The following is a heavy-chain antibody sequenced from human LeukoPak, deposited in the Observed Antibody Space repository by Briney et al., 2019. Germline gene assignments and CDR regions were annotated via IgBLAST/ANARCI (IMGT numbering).Heavy chain of an antibody. CDR2: INHSGST. CDR3: ARGTSVRGVIKYYYYYYTDV. Sequence: SETLSLTCAVYGGSFSGYYWSWIRQPPGKGLEWIGEINHSGSTNYNPSLKSRVTISVDTSKNQFSLKLSSVTAADTAVYYCARGTSVRGVIKYYYYYYTDVWGKGTTVTVSS. V-gene: IGHV4-34*01. CDR1: GGSFSGYY. J-gene: IGHJ6*03. D-gene: IGHD3-10*01.